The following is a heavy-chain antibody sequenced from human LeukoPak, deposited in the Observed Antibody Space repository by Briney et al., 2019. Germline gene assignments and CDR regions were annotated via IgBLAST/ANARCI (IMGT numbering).Heavy chain of an antibody. CDR2: IYHTGST. J-gene: IGHJ5*02. CDR1: GGSISSGGYS. V-gene: IGHV4-30-2*01. D-gene: IGHD2-2*01. Sequence: SQTLSLTCAVSGGSISSGGYSWSWIRQPLGKGLEWIGYIYHTGSTYYNPSLKSRVTISVDTSKNQFSLRLSSVTAADTAVYYCARLQYCSGTSCYWFDPWGQGTLVTVSS. CDR3: ARLQYCSGTSCYWFDP.